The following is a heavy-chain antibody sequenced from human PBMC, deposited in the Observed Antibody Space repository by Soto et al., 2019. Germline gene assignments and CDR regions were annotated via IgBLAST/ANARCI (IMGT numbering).Heavy chain of an antibody. J-gene: IGHJ6*02. CDR1: GGSISSSSYY. Sequence: PSETLSLTCTVSGGSISSSSYYWCWIRQPPGKGLEWIGSIYYSGSTYYNPSLKSRATISVDTSKNQFSLKLSSVTAADTAVYYCARVGYCSSTSCYMGVWYYGMDVWGQGTTVTVSS. D-gene: IGHD2-2*01. CDR2: IYYSGST. CDR3: ARVGYCSSTSCYMGVWYYGMDV. V-gene: IGHV4-39*01.